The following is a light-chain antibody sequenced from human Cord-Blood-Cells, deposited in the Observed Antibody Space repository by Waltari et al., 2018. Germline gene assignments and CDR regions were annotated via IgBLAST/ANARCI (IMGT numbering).Light chain of an antibody. J-gene: IGKJ1*01. CDR2: CAP. CDR1: QSVSRN. V-gene: IGKV3-15*01. Sequence: EIVMTQSPATLSVPPGERATHSCRARQSVSRNLAWNQQKPGKAPRPLIYCAPTMSAGDPACFSGSGSGTEFTLTISSRQSEDFAVYYCRQYNNWPRGTFGQGTKVEIK. CDR3: RQYNNWPRGT.